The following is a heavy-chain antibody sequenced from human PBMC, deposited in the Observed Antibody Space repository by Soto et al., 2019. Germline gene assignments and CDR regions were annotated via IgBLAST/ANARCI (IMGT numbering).Heavy chain of an antibody. D-gene: IGHD1-26*01. CDR3: ARWELLRLFDY. CDR1: GFTFSSYA. V-gene: IGHV3-30-3*01. Sequence: QVQLVESGGGVVQPGRSLRLSCAASGFTFSSYAMHWVRQAPGKGLEWVAVISYDGSNKYYADSVKGRFTISRDNSKNTLYLQTNSLRAEDTAVYYCARWELLRLFDYWGQGTLVTVSS. J-gene: IGHJ4*02. CDR2: ISYDGSNK.